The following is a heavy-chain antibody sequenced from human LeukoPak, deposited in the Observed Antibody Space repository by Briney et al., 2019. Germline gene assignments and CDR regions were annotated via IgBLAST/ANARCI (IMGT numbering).Heavy chain of an antibody. CDR3: ARVYYSSGGLDY. D-gene: IGHD3-10*01. CDR2: IYHSGST. CDR1: GGSISSSNW. V-gene: IGHV4-4*02. Sequence: SETLSLTCAVSGGSISSSNWWDWVRQPPGKGLEWIGEIYHSGSTNYNPSLKSRVTISVDKSKNQFSLKLSSVTAADTAVYYCARVYYSSGGLDYWGQGALVTVSS. J-gene: IGHJ4*02.